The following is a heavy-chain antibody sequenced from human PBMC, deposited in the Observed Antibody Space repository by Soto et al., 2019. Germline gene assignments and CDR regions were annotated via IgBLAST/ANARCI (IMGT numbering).Heavy chain of an antibody. CDR1: GYTFTGHY. J-gene: IGHJ4*02. V-gene: IGHV1-2*02. CDR2: IGPESGAT. CDR3: GRGRSGQIVVFY. D-gene: IGHD1-26*01. Sequence: ASVKVSCKASGYTFTGHYIHWVRQAPEQGPEWMGEIGPESGATRYAQKFQGRVTMTRDTSINTVYMELNNPSPDDTAVYYCGRGRSGQIVVFYWGQGTPVTVS.